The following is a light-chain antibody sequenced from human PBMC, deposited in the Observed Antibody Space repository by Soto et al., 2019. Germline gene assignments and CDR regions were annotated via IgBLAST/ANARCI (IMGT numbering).Light chain of an antibody. CDR2: EVT. Sequence: QSVLTQPASVSGSPEQSITISCTGTSSDVGAYNLVSWYQHLPDKAPKLIISEVTNRPSGVSDRFSGSKSGNTASLTISGLQAEDEADYYCASLTTTNFVFGSGTKVTVL. J-gene: IGLJ1*01. CDR3: ASLTTTNFV. CDR1: SSDVGAYNL. V-gene: IGLV2-14*01.